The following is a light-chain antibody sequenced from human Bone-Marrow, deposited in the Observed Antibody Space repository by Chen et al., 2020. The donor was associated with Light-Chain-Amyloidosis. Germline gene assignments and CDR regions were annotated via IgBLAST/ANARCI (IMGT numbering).Light chain of an antibody. CDR1: TSNIGKNY. Sequence: QSVLTQPPSASGTPVQWGPLSCSGSTSNIGKNYVYWYQQLPGSSPKLLIYNNNQRPLGASDRFSGSTSGNAGSPASRRLRCEDEDDYHGAARDGSLGGVVFGGGSKQTVL. CDR2: NNN. J-gene: IGLJ2*01. CDR3: AARDGSLGGVV. V-gene: IGLV1-47*01.